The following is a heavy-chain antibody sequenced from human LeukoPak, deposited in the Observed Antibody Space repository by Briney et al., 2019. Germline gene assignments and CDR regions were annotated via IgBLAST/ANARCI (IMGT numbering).Heavy chain of an antibody. CDR1: GYTFTSYY. CDR2: INPSGGST. V-gene: IGHV1-46*01. CDR3: ANLIGATIAFDY. J-gene: IGHJ4*02. D-gene: IGHD1-26*01. Sequence: GASVKVSCKASGYTFTSYYMHWVRQAPGQGLEWMGIINPSGGSTSYAQKFQGRVTMTRDTSTSTVYMELSSLRSEDTAVYYCANLIGATIAFDYWGQGTLVTVSS.